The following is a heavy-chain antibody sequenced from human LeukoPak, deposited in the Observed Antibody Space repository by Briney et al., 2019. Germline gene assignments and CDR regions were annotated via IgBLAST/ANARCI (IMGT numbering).Heavy chain of an antibody. Sequence: SDTLSLTCAVSGYSISSGYYWRWLRQPPGKGLEWLGGIHHSGSTYYNPSLKSRVTISVDTSKTQFSLKLSSVTAADTAVYYCARVGYCSGGSCLDYWGQGTLVTVSS. CDR2: IHHSGST. D-gene: IGHD2-15*01. J-gene: IGHJ4*02. V-gene: IGHV4-38-2*01. CDR1: GYSISSGYY. CDR3: ARVGYCSGGSCLDY.